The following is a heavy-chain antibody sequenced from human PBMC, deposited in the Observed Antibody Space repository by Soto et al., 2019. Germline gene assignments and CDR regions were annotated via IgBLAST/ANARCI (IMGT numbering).Heavy chain of an antibody. CDR1: GYSISNGYY. CDR2: IYHSGRT. Sequence: SETLSLTCAVSGYSISNGYYWGWIRQPPGKGLEWVGSIYHSGRTYYNPSLKSLVTISVDTSKNQFSLKLSSVTAADTAVHYCARSIYYYDSNDYTWHFDSWGQGTLVTVSS. D-gene: IGHD3-22*01. V-gene: IGHV4-38-2*01. J-gene: IGHJ4*02. CDR3: ARSIYYYDSNDYTWHFDS.